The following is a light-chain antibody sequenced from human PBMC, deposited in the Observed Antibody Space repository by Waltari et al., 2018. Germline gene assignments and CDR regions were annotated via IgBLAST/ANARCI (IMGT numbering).Light chain of an antibody. CDR1: SSDVGNYKR. V-gene: IGLV2-23*02. J-gene: IGLJ2*01. Sequence: QSALTQPASVSGSPGQSIPISCPRTSSDVGNYKRFSWYQQHPGKAPKPMIYAVSKRPSGVSDRFSGSKSGDMASLTISGLQPEDEAEYFCSSYAGSSKGVFGGGTKVTVL. CDR3: SSYAGSSKGV. CDR2: AVS.